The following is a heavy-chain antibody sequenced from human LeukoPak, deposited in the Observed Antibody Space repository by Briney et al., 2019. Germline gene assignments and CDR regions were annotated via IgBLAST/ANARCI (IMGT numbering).Heavy chain of an antibody. CDR3: ARAPNGFWSGYMAPGWFDP. D-gene: IGHD3-3*01. V-gene: IGHV3-33*01. CDR1: GFTFSSYG. J-gene: IGHJ5*02. Sequence: GGSLRLSCAASGFTFSSYGMHWVRQAPGKGLEWVAVIWYDGSNKYYADSVKGRFTISRDNSKNTLYLQMNSLRAEDAAVYYCARAPNGFWSGYMAPGWFDPWGQGTLVTVSS. CDR2: IWYDGSNK.